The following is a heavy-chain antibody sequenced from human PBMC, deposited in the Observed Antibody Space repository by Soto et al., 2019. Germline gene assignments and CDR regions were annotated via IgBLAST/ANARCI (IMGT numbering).Heavy chain of an antibody. D-gene: IGHD3-3*01. CDR3: ARHPFYDFWSGSQGGWFDP. CDR2: IYPGDSDT. Sequence: SLKISCKGSGYSFTSYWIGWVRQMPGKGLEWMGIIYPGDSDTRYSPSFQGQVTISADKSISTAYLQWSSLKASDTAMYYCARHPFYDFWSGSQGGWFDPWGQGTLVTVCS. V-gene: IGHV5-51*01. CDR1: GYSFTSYW. J-gene: IGHJ5*02.